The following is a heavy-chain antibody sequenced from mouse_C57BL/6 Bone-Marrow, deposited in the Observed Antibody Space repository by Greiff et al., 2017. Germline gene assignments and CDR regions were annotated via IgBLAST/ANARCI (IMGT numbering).Heavy chain of an antibody. J-gene: IGHJ4*01. CDR3: AREVTTCDYAMDY. CDR1: GYTFTDYY. V-gene: IGHV1-26*01. Sequence: EVQLQRSGPELVKPGASVKISCKASGYTFTDYYMNWVKQSHGKSLEWIGDINPNNGGTSYNQKFKGKATLTVDKSSSTAYMELRSLTSEDSAVYYCAREVTTCDYAMDYWGQGTSVTVSS. CDR2: INPNNGGT. D-gene: IGHD2-5*01.